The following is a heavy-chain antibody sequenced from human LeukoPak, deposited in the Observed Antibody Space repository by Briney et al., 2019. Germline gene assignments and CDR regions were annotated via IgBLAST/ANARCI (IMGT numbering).Heavy chain of an antibody. Sequence: PGGSLRLSCAASGFTFSSYSMNWVRQAPGKGLEWVSSISSSSSYIYYADSVKGRFTISRDNAKNSLYLQINSLRVEDTAVYFCARESEYDFWTGSYLEHWGQGTVVTVSS. CDR1: GFTFSSYS. V-gene: IGHV3-21*01. CDR2: ISSSSSYI. J-gene: IGHJ4*02. D-gene: IGHD3/OR15-3a*01. CDR3: ARESEYDFWTGSYLEH.